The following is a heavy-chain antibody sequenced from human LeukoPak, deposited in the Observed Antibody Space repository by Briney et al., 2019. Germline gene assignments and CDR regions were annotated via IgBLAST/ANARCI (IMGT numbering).Heavy chain of an antibody. CDR3: AKSLAVPGSPDY. V-gene: IGHV3-23*01. CDR2: VSGSGGNT. D-gene: IGHD6-19*01. Sequence: GGSLRLSCAASGFTFTNSAMTWVRQAPGKGLEWVSTVSGSGGNTYYADSVKGRFTISRDNSENTLYLQMNSLRAQDTAVYYCAKSLAVPGSPDYWGLGTQVTVSS. CDR1: GFTFTNSA. J-gene: IGHJ4*02.